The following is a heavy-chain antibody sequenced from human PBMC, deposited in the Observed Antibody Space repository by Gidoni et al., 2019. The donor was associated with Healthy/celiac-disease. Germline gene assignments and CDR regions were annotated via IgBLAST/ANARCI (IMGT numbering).Heavy chain of an antibody. D-gene: IGHD6-19*01. CDR3: ARDGYSSGWYYSSEYYYYYGMDV. J-gene: IGHJ6*02. V-gene: IGHV3-21*01. Sequence: EVLCEAGGSLRLSCAASGFTFSSYRMNWVRQAPGKGLEWVSSISSSSSYIYYADSVKGRFTISRDNAKNSLYLQMNSLRAEDTAVYYCARDGYSSGWYYSSEYYYYYGMDVWGQGTTVTVSS. CDR1: GFTFSSYR. CDR2: ISSSSSYI.